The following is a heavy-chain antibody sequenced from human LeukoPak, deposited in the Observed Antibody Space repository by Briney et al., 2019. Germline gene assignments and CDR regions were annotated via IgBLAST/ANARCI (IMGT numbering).Heavy chain of an antibody. V-gene: IGHV4-4*02. Sequence: NPSGTLSLTCTVSGVSISSRNWWSWVRQSPGKGLEWIGEISHSGTTNYDPSLKSRVTISLDKTKNQFSLKLTSVTAADTAVYYCVRDNRVTLAGFLEYWGQGTLVTVSS. CDR1: GVSISSRNW. J-gene: IGHJ4*02. CDR2: ISHSGTT. D-gene: IGHD6-19*01. CDR3: VRDNRVTLAGFLEY.